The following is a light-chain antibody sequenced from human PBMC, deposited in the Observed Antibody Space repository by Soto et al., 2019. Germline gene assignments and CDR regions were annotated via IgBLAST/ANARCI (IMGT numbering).Light chain of an antibody. J-gene: IGLJ3*02. V-gene: IGLV1-51*01. CDR2: DNN. CDR1: NSNIGKNY. Sequence: QSVLTQPPSVSAAPGQRVTISCSGSNSNIGKNYVSWYQHLPGTAPKLLIYDNNKRPSGIPDRISGSKSGTTATLGITGLQTGDEADYYCGTWDNSLSAGVFGGGTKVTVL. CDR3: GTWDNSLSAGV.